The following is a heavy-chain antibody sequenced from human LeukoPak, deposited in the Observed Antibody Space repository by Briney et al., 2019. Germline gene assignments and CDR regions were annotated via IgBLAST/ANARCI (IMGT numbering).Heavy chain of an antibody. D-gene: IGHD3-9*01. Sequence: SVKVSCKASGGTFSSYAISWVRQAPGQGLEWMGGIIPIFGTANYAQKFQGRVTITADESTSTAYTELSSLRSEDTAVYYCARGNLERTYYDILTGTYGMDVWGKGTTVTVSS. CDR1: GGTFSSYA. J-gene: IGHJ6*04. CDR2: IIPIFGTA. V-gene: IGHV1-69*01. CDR3: ARGNLERTYYDILTGTYGMDV.